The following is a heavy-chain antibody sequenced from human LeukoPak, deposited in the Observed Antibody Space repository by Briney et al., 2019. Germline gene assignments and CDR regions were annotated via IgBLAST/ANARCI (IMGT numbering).Heavy chain of an antibody. D-gene: IGHD2-15*01. CDR3: AKASVGHCSGAFCYHFDS. CDR1: GFTFSTYA. V-gene: IGHV3-23*01. Sequence: GGSLRLSCAASGFTFSTYAMSWVRQSPGKGLEWVAAISGDNPGTYHANSVKGRFTISRANSKNTLHLQMTGLRAGDTAIYYCAKASVGHCSGAFCYHFDSWGQGTLVTVSS. CDR2: ISGDNPGT. J-gene: IGHJ4*02.